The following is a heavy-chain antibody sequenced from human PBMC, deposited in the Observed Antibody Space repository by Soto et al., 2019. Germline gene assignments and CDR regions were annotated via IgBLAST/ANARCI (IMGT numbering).Heavy chain of an antibody. Sequence: QVQLQESGPGLVKPSQTLSLTCTVSGGSISSGGYYWSWIRQHPGKGLEWIGYIYYSGSTYYNPSLKSRVTISVDTSKNQFSLKLSSVTAADTAVYYCARVPAGDPKTGTDPRRDYYYYYGMDVWGQGTTVTVSS. CDR1: GGSISSGGYY. CDR2: IYYSGST. CDR3: ARVPAGDPKTGTDPRRDYYYYYGMDV. D-gene: IGHD1-1*01. V-gene: IGHV4-31*03. J-gene: IGHJ6*02.